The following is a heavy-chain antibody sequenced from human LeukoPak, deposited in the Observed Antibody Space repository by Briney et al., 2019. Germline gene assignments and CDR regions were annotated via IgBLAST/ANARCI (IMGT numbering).Heavy chain of an antibody. CDR1: GYTFTSYD. J-gene: IGHJ5*02. CDR2: MNPNSGNT. CDR3: ARRHCSSTSCSEQGYWFDP. D-gene: IGHD2-2*01. Sequence: ASVKVSCKASGYTFTSYDINWGRQATGEGVEGRGWMNPNSGNTGYAQKFQGRVTITRNTSKNTAYMELSSLRSEDTAVYYCARRHCSSTSCSEQGYWFDPWGQGTLVTVSS. V-gene: IGHV1-8*03.